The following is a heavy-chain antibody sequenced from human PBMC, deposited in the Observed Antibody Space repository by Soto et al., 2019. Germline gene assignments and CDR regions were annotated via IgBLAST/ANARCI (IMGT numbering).Heavy chain of an antibody. CDR2: IYAGDSDT. D-gene: IGHD6-6*01. J-gene: IGHJ3*01. V-gene: IGHV5-51*01. Sequence: PGESLKISCKGSGYRFSSYWIGWVRQMPWKGLEWMGIIYAGDSDTRYSPSFQGQVTISADKSFSTAYLQWSSLKASDTAMYYCARQEYSSWSPAFDFWGQGTMVTVSS. CDR1: GYRFSSYW. CDR3: ARQEYSSWSPAFDF.